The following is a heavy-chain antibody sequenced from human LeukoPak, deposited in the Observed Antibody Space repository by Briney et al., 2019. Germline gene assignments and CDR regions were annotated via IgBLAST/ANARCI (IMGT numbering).Heavy chain of an antibody. D-gene: IGHD5-24*01. CDR2: TSYDESNK. V-gene: IGHV3-30*01. Sequence: GISLRLFCATSRFTFSRYAILWAPQAPPKGIESVTVTSYDESNKEFADSVKGRFTISRDNSKKTLCLGMNSMRADDTAVYYCAREGGWLQFFDYWGQGTLVTVST. J-gene: IGHJ4*02. CDR1: RFTFSRYA. CDR3: AREGGWLQFFDY.